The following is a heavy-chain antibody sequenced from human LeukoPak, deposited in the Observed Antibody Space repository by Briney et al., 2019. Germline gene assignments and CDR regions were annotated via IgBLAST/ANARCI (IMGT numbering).Heavy chain of an antibody. CDR1: GFTFDDYA. CDR3: AKGGGLRFLEWFDYFDY. D-gene: IGHD3-3*01. Sequence: PGGSLRLSCAASGFTFDDYAMHWVRQAPGKGLEWVSGISWNSGSIGYADSVKGRFTISRDNAKNSLYLQMNSLRAEDMALYYCAKGGGLRFLEWFDYFDYWGQGTLVTVSS. CDR2: ISWNSGSI. V-gene: IGHV3-9*03. J-gene: IGHJ4*02.